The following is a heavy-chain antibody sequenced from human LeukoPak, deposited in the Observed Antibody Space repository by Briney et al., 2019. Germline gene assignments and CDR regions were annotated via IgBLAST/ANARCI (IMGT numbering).Heavy chain of an antibody. CDR2: INTEGTNP. Sequence: GGSLRLSCAASGFTFSSYWIHWVRQTPGKGLVWVSRINTEGTNPTYGDSVEGRFTISRDNSKSTLYLQMNSLRAEDTAVYYCAKRFQGFGYNSNWPEDQYFDYWGQGSLVTVSS. CDR1: GFTFSSYW. J-gene: IGHJ4*02. CDR3: AKRFQGFGYNSNWPEDQYFDY. V-gene: IGHV3-74*01. D-gene: IGHD6-13*01.